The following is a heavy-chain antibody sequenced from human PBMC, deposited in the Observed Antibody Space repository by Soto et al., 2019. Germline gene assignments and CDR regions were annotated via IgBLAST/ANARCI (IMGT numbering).Heavy chain of an antibody. Sequence: SVKVSCKASVINFSSSAVQWVRQARGQRLEWIGWIVVGSSNRNYAQKFQERVTITRDMSTSTAYMELRSLRSEDTAVYYCAADPGYYYDSSGYYSPLHWGQGTLVTVSS. CDR2: IVVGSSNR. V-gene: IGHV1-58*01. D-gene: IGHD3-22*01. CDR3: AADPGYYYDSSGYYSPLH. J-gene: IGHJ4*02. CDR1: VINFSSSA.